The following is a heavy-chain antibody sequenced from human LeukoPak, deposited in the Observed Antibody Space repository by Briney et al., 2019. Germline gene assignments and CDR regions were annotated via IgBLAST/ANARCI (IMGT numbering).Heavy chain of an antibody. V-gene: IGHV4-59*08. CDR1: GASIRSSY. D-gene: IGHD2-15*01. CDR2: IYYTGST. Sequence: PSETLSLTCTVSGASIRSSYWSWLRQPPGKGLEWIGYIYYTGSTNSNPSLKSRVTISVDTSKNQFSLKLSSVTAADTAVYYCARHGYCSGGSCYWDYWGQGTLVTVSS. CDR3: ARHGYCSGGSCYWDY. J-gene: IGHJ4*02.